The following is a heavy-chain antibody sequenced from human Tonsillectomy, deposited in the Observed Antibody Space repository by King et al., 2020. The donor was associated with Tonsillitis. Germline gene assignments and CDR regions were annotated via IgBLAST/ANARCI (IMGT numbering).Heavy chain of an antibody. D-gene: IGHD3-22*01. CDR2: INSDGSSK. J-gene: IGHJ6*02. Sequence: VQLVESGGGLVQPGGSLRLSCAASGFTFSSYWMHWVRQAPGKGLVWVSRINSDGSSKSYADSVKGRFTISRDNAKNTLYLQMNSLRAEDTAVYYCVGNYLDYYYGMDVWGQGTTVTVSS. CDR1: GFTFSSYW. V-gene: IGHV3-74*02. CDR3: VGNYLDYYYGMDV.